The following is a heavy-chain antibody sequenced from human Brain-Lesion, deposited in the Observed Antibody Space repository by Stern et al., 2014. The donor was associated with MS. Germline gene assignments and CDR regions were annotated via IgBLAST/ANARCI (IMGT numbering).Heavy chain of an antibody. CDR3: AGEEDIRYCSGGSCTGNWFDP. D-gene: IGHD2-15*01. Sequence: QVQLGQSGPGLVKPSETLSLTCTVAGGSVSSTSYAWAWIRQPPGKGLEWIGTIYYSGNTYYSPSLKSRLTISLNTSKNQLFPLLGSVTAADTAVYYCAGEEDIRYCSGGSCTGNWFDPWGQGTLVTVSS. J-gene: IGHJ5*02. CDR2: IYYSGNT. V-gene: IGHV4-39*01. CDR1: GGSVSSTSYA.